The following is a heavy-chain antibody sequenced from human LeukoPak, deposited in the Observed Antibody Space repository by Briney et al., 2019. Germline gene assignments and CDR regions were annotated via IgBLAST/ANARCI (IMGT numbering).Heavy chain of an antibody. CDR1: GYTFTGYY. D-gene: IGHD3-9*01. J-gene: IGHJ3*02. CDR3: VRESGDDILTYDAFDI. CDR2: INPNSGGT. Sequence: GASVKVSCKASGYTFTGYYMHWVRQAPGQGLEWMGWINPNSGGTNYAQKFQGRVTMTRDTSISTAYMELSRLRSDDTAVYYCVRESGDDILTYDAFDIWGQGTMVTVSS. V-gene: IGHV1-2*02.